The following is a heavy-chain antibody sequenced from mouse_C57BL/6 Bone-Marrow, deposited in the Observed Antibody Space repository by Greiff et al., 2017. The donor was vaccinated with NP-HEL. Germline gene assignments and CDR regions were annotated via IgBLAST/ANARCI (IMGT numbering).Heavy chain of an antibody. J-gene: IGHJ4*01. V-gene: IGHV3-6*01. CDR2: ISYDGSN. CDR1: GYSITSGYY. CDR3: AREDDGYSYYYAMDY. Sequence: EVKLQESGPGLVKPSQSLSLTCSVTGYSITSGYYWNWIRQFPGNKLEWMGYISYDGSNNYNPSLKNRISITRDTSKNQFFLKLNSVTTEDTATYYCAREDDGYSYYYAMDYWGQGTSVTVSS. D-gene: IGHD2-3*01.